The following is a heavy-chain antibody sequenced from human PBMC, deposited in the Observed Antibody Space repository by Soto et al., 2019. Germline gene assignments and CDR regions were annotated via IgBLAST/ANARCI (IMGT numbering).Heavy chain of an antibody. D-gene: IGHD6-6*01. CDR3: ASIPTEYSSSSGY. CDR1: GGTFSSYA. J-gene: IGHJ4*02. V-gene: IGHV1-69*13. CDR2: IIPIFGTA. Sequence: SVKVSCKASGGTFSSYAISWVRQAPGQGLEWMGGIIPIFGTANYAQKFQGRVTITADESTSTAYMELSSLRSEDTAVYYCASIPTEYSSSSGYWGQGTLVTVSS.